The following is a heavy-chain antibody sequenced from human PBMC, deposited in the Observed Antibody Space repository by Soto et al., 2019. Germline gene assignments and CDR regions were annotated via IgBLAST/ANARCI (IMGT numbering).Heavy chain of an antibody. CDR2: IYYSGST. CDR3: ARVAVAGTRVDD. J-gene: IGHJ4*02. Sequence: SETLSLTCTVSGGSISSSSYYWGWIRQPPGKGLEWIGSIYYSGSTYYNPSLKSRVTISVDKSKNQFSLKLSSVTAADTAVYDCARVAVAGTRVDDWGQGTLVTVSS. D-gene: IGHD6-19*01. CDR1: GGSISSSSYY. V-gene: IGHV4-39*07.